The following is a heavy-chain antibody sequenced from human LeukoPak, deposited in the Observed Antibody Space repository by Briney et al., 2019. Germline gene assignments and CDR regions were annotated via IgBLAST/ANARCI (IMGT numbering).Heavy chain of an antibody. CDR3: AKGRGWYDGNFDY. CDR1: GFTFSSYG. J-gene: IGHJ4*02. D-gene: IGHD6-19*01. V-gene: IGHV3-30*02. Sequence: GGSLRLSCAASGFTFSSYGMHWVRQAPGKGLEWVAFIRYDGSNKYYADSVKGRFTISRDNSKNALYLQMNSLRAEDTAVYYCAKGRGWYDGNFDYWGQGTLVTVSS. CDR2: IRYDGSNK.